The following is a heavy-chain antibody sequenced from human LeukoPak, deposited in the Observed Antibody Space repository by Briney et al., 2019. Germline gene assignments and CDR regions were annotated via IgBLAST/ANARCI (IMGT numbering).Heavy chain of an antibody. J-gene: IGHJ4*02. Sequence: PSQTLSLTCTVSGGSISSGGYYWSWLRQHPGKGLEWIGYIYYSGSTYYNPSLKSRVTISVDTSKNQFSLKLSSVTAADTAVYYCAREVMATIFDYWGQGTLVTVSS. CDR2: IYYSGST. CDR1: GGSISSGGYY. V-gene: IGHV4-31*03. D-gene: IGHD5-24*01. CDR3: AREVMATIFDY.